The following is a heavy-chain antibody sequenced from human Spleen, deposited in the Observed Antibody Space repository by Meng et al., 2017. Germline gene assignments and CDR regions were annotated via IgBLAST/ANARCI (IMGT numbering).Heavy chain of an antibody. V-gene: IGHV3-73*02. CDR2: IETKPNNYAT. CDR3: TIYTRGHI. D-gene: IGHD4-11*01. Sequence: EVQLVQSGGGLVQPWGSLKLSGSASGVTFSGFDIHWVRQASGKGLEWVGRIETKPNNYATSYGESLRGRFTISRDDSKNMAYLQMNSLETEDTALYYCTIYTRGHISGQGSMVTVSS. J-gene: IGHJ3*02. CDR1: GVTFSGFD.